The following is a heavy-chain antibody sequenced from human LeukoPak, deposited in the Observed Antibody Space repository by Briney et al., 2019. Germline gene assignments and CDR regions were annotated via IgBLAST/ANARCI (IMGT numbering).Heavy chain of an antibody. CDR3: ARDMTDWWFDP. D-gene: IGHD3-9*01. Sequence: TPSLTCTVSGGSISSGGYYWSWIRQHPGKGLEWIGYIYYSGSTHYNPSLKSRVTISVDTSKNQFSLKLSSVTAADTAVYYCARDMTDWWFDPWGQGTLVTVSS. CDR1: GGSISSGGYY. J-gene: IGHJ5*02. V-gene: IGHV4-31*03. CDR2: IYYSGST.